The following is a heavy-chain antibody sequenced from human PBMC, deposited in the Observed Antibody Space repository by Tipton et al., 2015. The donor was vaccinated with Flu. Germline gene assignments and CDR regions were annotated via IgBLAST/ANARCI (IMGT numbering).Heavy chain of an antibody. D-gene: IGHD2-15*01. CDR1: GASINSNF. CDR3: ARGSRDTRDAFDI. Sequence: TLSLTCTVPGASINSNFWSWIRQSPGKGLEWSGYIYSGGSTKYNPYFESRVTMSIDTSKNQFSLKVTSVTAADTAMYYCARGSRDTRDAFDIWGQGTMVTASS. CDR2: IYSGGST. V-gene: IGHV4-59*12. J-gene: IGHJ3*02.